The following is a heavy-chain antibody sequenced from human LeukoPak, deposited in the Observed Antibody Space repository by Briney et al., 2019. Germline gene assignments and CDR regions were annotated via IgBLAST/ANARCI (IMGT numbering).Heavy chain of an antibody. J-gene: IGHJ6*03. D-gene: IGHD4-11*01. CDR2: IIPIFGTA. CDR3: ASDYSNSTAEYYYYYYMDV. CDR1: GGTFSSYA. V-gene: IGHV1-69*05. Sequence: EASVKVSCKASGGTFSSYAISWVRQAPGQGLEWMGGIIPIFGTANYAQKFQGRVTITTDESTSTAYMELSSLRSEDTAVYYCASDYSNSTAEYYYYYYMDVWGKGITVTVSS.